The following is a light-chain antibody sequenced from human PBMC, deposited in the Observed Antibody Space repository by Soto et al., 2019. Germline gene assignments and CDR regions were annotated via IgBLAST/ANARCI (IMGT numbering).Light chain of an antibody. J-gene: IGKJ2*01. V-gene: IGKV3-20*01. CDR1: QSVSSSY. CDR2: DAS. Sequence: EIVLTQSPGTLSLSPGERATLSCRASQSVSSSYLAWHQQKPGQPPRLLIYDASSRATGIPDRFSGSGSGTDFTLTISRLEPEDFAVYYCQQYGSSPYTFGQGTKLEIK. CDR3: QQYGSSPYT.